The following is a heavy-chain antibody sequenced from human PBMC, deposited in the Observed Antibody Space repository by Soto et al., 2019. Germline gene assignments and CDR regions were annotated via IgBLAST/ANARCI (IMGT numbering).Heavy chain of an antibody. CDR1: GFTFSSYS. J-gene: IGHJ3*02. Sequence: PGGSLSLSCAASGFTFSSYSMNWVRQAPGKGLEWVSYISSSSSTIYYADSVKGRFTISRDNAKNSLYLQMNSLRAEDTAVYYCARDFPSLVSRDAFDIWGQGTMVTVSS. D-gene: IGHD2-8*01. V-gene: IGHV3-48*01. CDR2: ISSSSSTI. CDR3: ARDFPSLVSRDAFDI.